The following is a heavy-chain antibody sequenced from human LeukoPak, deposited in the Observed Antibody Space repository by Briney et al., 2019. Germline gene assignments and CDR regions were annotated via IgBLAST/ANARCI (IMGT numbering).Heavy chain of an antibody. CDR2: INPNSGGT. CDR3: ARGAGIADPIDY. V-gene: IGHV1-2*02. J-gene: IGHJ4*02. CDR1: GYTFTGYY. Sequence: ASVKVSCKASGYTFTGYYMHWVRQAPGQGLEWMGWINPNSGGTNYAQKFQGRVTMTRDTSISTAYMELRSLRSDDTAVYYCARGAGIADPIDYWGQGTLVTVSS. D-gene: IGHD6-13*01.